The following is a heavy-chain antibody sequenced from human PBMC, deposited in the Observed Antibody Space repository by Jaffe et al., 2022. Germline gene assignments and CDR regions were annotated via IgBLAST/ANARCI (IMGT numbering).Heavy chain of an antibody. CDR1: GFSLSTSGMC. V-gene: IGHV2-70*01. J-gene: IGHJ4*02. CDR3: ARIQHDYGDYGHFDY. CDR2: IDWDDDK. Sequence: QVTLRESGPALVKPTQTLTLTCTFSGFSLSTSGMCVSWIRQPPGKALEWLALIDWDDDKYYSTSLKTRLTISKDTSKNQVVLTMTNMDPVDTATYYCARIQHDYGDYGHFDYWGQGTLVTVSS. D-gene: IGHD4-17*01.